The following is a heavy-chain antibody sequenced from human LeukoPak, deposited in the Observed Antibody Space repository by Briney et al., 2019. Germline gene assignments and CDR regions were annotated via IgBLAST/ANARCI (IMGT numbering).Heavy chain of an antibody. V-gene: IGHV4-34*01. D-gene: IGHD3-3*01. J-gene: IGHJ4*02. Sequence: SETLSLTCAVYGGSFSGYYWSWIRQPPGKGLEWIGEINHSGSTNYNPSLKSRVTISVDTSKNQFSLKLSSVTAADTAVYYCARESGDYDFWSGYYRGAFDYWGQGTLVTVSP. CDR3: ARESGDYDFWSGYYRGAFDY. CDR2: INHSGST. CDR1: GGSFSGYY.